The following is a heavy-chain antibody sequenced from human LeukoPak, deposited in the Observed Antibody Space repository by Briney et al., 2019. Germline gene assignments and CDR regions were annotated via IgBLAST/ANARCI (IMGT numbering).Heavy chain of an antibody. V-gene: IGHV3-23*01. CDR2: ISGSGGST. Sequence: GGSLRLSCAASGFTFSSYAMSWVRQAPGKGLEWVSAISGSGGSTYYADSVKGRFTVSRDDSKNTLYLQMNSLRAEDTAVYYCAKDGGLWVSAHWGDSWGRGTLVTVSS. J-gene: IGHJ4*02. D-gene: IGHD7-27*01. CDR3: AKDGGLWVSAHWGDS. CDR1: GFTFSSYA.